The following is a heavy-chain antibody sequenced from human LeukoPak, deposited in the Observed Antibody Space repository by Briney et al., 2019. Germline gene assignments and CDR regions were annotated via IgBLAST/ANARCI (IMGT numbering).Heavy chain of an antibody. CDR2: ITDSGSTI. CDR1: GFTFSSYG. D-gene: IGHD2-21*02. V-gene: IGHV3-48*04. J-gene: IGHJ6*03. CDR3: ARGEVVTASLPDYFYYYMDV. Sequence: GGSLRLSCAASGFTFSSYGMHWVRQAPGKGLEWVSYITDSGSTIYYADSVKGRFTISRDNAKNSLFLQMNSLRAEDTAVYYCARGEVVTASLPDYFYYYMDVWGKGTTVTISS.